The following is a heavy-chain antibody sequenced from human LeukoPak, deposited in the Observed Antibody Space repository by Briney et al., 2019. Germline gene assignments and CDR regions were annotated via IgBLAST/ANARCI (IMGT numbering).Heavy chain of an antibody. J-gene: IGHJ5*02. CDR3: ARESPMYNDILTGSWFDP. D-gene: IGHD3-9*01. CDR1: GGSISSGDYY. Sequence: SQTLSLTCTVSGGSISSGDYYWSWIRQPPGKGLEWIGYIYYSGSTYYNPSLKSRVTISVDTSKNQFSLKLSSVTAADTAVYYCARESPMYNDILTGSWFDPWGQGTLVTVSS. V-gene: IGHV4-30-4*08. CDR2: IYYSGST.